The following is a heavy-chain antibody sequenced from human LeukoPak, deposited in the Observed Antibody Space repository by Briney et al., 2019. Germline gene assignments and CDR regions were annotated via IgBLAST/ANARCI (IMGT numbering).Heavy chain of an antibody. CDR1: GFTFSNYA. D-gene: IGHD1-14*01. Sequence: PGGSLRLSCAVSGFTFSNYAMSWVRQAPGKGLDWVSAISYSGDSTYYADSVKGRFTISRDNSKNMLYLQMNSLTADDTAVYYCAREPPLDYWGQGTLVTVSS. CDR3: AREPPLDY. CDR2: ISYSGDST. V-gene: IGHV3-23*01. J-gene: IGHJ4*02.